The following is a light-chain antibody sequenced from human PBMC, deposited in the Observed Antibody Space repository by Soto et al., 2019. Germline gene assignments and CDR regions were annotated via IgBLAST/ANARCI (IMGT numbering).Light chain of an antibody. CDR1: SSDLAIYNY. J-gene: IGLJ1*01. Sequence: QSVLTQPASVSGSPGQSITISCTGTSSDLAIYNYVSWYQQHPGKAPKLMIYEVNKRPSGVPDRFSGSKSGNTASLTVSGLQAEDEADYYCSSYAGSSNVFGTGTKLTVL. V-gene: IGLV2-8*01. CDR3: SSYAGSSNV. CDR2: EVN.